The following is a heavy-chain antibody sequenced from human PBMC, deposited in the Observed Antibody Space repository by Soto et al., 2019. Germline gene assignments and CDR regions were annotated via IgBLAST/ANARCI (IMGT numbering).Heavy chain of an antibody. V-gene: IGHV4-31*03. CDR3: ARGGRRSPAMDV. J-gene: IGHJ6*02. CDR1: GGSISSGGYY. Sequence: QVQLQESGPGLVRPSQTLSLTCTVSGGSISSGGYYWSWIRQHPGKGLEWIGYIYYSGSTYYNPSPKSRVTISVDTSKNQFSLKLSSVTAADTAVYYCARGGRRSPAMDVWGQGTTVTVSS. CDR2: IYYSGST.